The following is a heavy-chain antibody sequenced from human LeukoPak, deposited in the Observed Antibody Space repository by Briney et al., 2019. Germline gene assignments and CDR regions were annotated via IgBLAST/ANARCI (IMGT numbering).Heavy chain of an antibody. D-gene: IGHD1-1*01. CDR3: AKGGGGTNYYYMDV. CDR2: INSDGSST. CDR1: GFTFSSYW. J-gene: IGHJ6*03. Sequence: GGSLRLSCAASGFTFSSYWMHWVRQAPGKGLVWVSRINSDGSSTSYADSVKGRFTISRDNAKNSLYLQMNSLRAEDMALYYCAKGGGGTNYYYMDVWGKGTTVTVSS. V-gene: IGHV3-74*01.